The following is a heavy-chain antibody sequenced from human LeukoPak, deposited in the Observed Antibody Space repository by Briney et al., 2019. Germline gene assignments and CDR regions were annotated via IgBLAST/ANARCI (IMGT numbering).Heavy chain of an antibody. Sequence: PETLSLTCTVSGGSISGSSYYWGWIRQSPGKGLEWIGNVYYSGSTYYNPSLKSRVTVSVDTSMNQFSLKVSSVTAEDTAVYYCARFEYSSSSLDFWGQGTLVTVSS. CDR2: VYYSGST. V-gene: IGHV4-39*01. CDR1: GGSISGSSYY. J-gene: IGHJ4*02. D-gene: IGHD6-6*01. CDR3: ARFEYSSSSLDF.